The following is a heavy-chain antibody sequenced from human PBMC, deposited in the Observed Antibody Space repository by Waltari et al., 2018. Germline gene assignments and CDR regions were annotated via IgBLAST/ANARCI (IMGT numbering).Heavy chain of an antibody. CDR1: DLTFRDFY. J-gene: IGHJ4*02. CDR2: ISGSSLTH. CDR3: AGGLREISPYFFDS. D-gene: IGHD3-9*01. V-gene: IGHV3-11*01. Sequence: QMQLVESGGGLVRPGGSLRLSCVASDLTFRDFYMSWIRQTPGKGLEWFAYISGSSLTHVYADAVKGRFTISRENGRKSLLLDMTSLRVEDTAIYYWAGGLREISPYFFDSWGQGVLVNVSS.